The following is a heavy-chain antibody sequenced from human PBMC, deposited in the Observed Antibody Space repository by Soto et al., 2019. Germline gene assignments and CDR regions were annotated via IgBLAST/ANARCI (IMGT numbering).Heavy chain of an antibody. J-gene: IGHJ4*02. V-gene: IGHV3-23*03. CDR3: AKDAGFSDSSWLVEY. D-gene: IGHD6-13*01. CDR2: ICGDRSHK. CDR1: GFTFTNFA. Sequence: PGGSLRLSCAAYGFTFTNFAMMWVRQTPGKGLEWVAGICGDRSHKYYADSAKGRFTISRDNSKNTLYLQMNSLRAEDTAVYYCAKDAGFSDSSWLVEYWGQGAVVTVSS.